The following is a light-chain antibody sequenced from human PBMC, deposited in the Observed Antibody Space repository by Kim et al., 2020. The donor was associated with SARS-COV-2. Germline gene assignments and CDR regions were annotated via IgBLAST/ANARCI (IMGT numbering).Light chain of an antibody. CDR3: QQYGSSPLT. CDR1: QSLSSSY. CDR2: AAS. V-gene: IGKV3-20*01. Sequence: AGERATLSCRASQSLSSSYLAWYQQKPGQEPRLLIYAASSRATGIPDRFSGSGSGTDFTLTISRLEPEDFAVYYCQQYGSSPLTFGGGTKVDIK. J-gene: IGKJ4*01.